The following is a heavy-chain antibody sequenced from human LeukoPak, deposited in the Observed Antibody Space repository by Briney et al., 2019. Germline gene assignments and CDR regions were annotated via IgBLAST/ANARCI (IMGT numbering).Heavy chain of an antibody. CDR2: ISASGGST. D-gene: IGHD3-22*01. V-gene: IGHV3-23*01. CDR1: GFTFSSYA. J-gene: IGHJ4*02. CDR3: AKVGYDSSGILDY. Sequence: PGGSLTLSCPATGFTFSSYAMSWVRQAPGKGLEWVGAISASGGSTYYADSVKGRLTIPRDTSKNTLYLKMNSLGAEDTAVYYCAKVGYDSSGILDYWGQGTLVTVSS.